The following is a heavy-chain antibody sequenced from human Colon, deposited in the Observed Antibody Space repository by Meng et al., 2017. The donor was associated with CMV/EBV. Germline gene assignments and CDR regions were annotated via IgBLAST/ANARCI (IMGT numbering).Heavy chain of an antibody. D-gene: IGHD6-19*01. CDR1: GFAFSSYE. Sequence: GESLKISCVASGFAFSSYEMNWVRQAPGKGLEWVSRSNTDGSSTTYADSVKGRFTISRDNAKNTLFLQMSSLTDGDTAVYFCARALIAVAGNIGLDIWGRGTMVTVSS. J-gene: IGHJ3*02. CDR3: ARALIAVAGNIGLDI. V-gene: IGHV3-74*01. CDR2: SNTDGSST.